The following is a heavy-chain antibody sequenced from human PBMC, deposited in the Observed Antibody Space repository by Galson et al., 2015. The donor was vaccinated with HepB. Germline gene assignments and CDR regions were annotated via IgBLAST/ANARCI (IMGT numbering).Heavy chain of an antibody. Sequence: SCKASGGTFSSYAISWVRQAPGQGLEWMGGIIPIFGTANYAQKFQGRVTITADESTSTAYMELSSLRSEDTAVYYCARFEVYDSSGWYYFDYWGQGTMVTVSS. CDR2: IIPIFGTA. D-gene: IGHD6-19*01. V-gene: IGHV1-69*01. CDR3: ARFEVYDSSGWYYFDY. J-gene: IGHJ4*02. CDR1: GGTFSSYA.